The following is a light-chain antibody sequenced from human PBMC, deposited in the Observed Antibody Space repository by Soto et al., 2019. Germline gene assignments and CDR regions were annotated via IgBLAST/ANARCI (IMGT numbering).Light chain of an antibody. J-gene: IGLJ2*01. CDR3: AAWDDSLNGVV. CDR2: SNN. Sequence: QSVLTQPPSASGTPGQRVTVSCSGSSSNIGSNTVNWYQQLPGTAPKLLIYSNNQRPSGVPDRFSGSKSGTPASLAISWLQSEDEADYYCAAWDDSLNGVVFGGGTKLTVL. CDR1: SSNIGSNT. V-gene: IGLV1-44*01.